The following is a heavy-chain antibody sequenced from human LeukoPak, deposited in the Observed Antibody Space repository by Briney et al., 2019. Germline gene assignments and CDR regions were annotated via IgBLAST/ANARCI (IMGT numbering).Heavy chain of an antibody. Sequence: ASVKVSCKASGYTFTSYYMHWVRQAPGQGLEWMGIINPSGGSTSYARKFQGRVTMTRDTSTSTVYTELSSLRSEDAAVYYCARVAVVAATSWFDPWGQGTLVTVSS. CDR2: INPSGGST. CDR1: GYTFTSYY. V-gene: IGHV1-46*01. J-gene: IGHJ5*02. D-gene: IGHD2-15*01. CDR3: ARVAVVAATSWFDP.